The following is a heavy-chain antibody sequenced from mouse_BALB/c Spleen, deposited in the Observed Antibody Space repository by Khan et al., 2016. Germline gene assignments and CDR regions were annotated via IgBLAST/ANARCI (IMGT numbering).Heavy chain of an antibody. CDR3: ESRRDYFDY. J-gene: IGHJ2*01. Sequence: QVQLQQSGAELAKPGASVKMSCKASGYTFTSYWMHWVKQRPGQGLEWIGDINPSTGYTEYNQKFKDKATLTADKSSSTAYMQLSSLTSEDTACYCCESRRDYFDYWGQGTTLTVSS. CDR2: INPSTGYT. V-gene: IGHV1-7*01. CDR1: GYTFTSYW.